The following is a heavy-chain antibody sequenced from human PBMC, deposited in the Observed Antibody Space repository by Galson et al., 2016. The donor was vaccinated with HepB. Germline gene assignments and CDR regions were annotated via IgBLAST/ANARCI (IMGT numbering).Heavy chain of an antibody. CDR3: ARVQQWLVQSIVSCAFDI. D-gene: IGHD6-19*01. CDR1: GYTFTSYG. J-gene: IGHJ3*02. CDR2: ISTYTGNT. V-gene: IGHV1-18*04. Sequence: SVKVSCKASGYTFTSYGISWVRQAPGQGLEWMGWISTYTGNTNYAQMLQGRVTMTTDTSTSTAYMELRSLRSDDTAVYYCARVQQWLVQSIVSCAFDIWGQGTMVTVSS.